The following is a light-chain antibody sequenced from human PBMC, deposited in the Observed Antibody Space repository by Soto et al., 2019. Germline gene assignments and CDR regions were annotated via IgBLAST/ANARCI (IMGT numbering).Light chain of an antibody. CDR2: DVS. CDR1: SSDVGGYNY. V-gene: IGLV2-11*01. Sequence: QSVLSQPRSVSVSPGQSVTISFTGTSSDVGGYNYVSWYQQHPGKAPKLMIYDVSKRPSGVPDRFSGSKSGNTASLTISGLQAEDEADYYCCSYAGSYTFVVFGTGTKVTVL. J-gene: IGLJ1*01. CDR3: CSYAGSYTFVV.